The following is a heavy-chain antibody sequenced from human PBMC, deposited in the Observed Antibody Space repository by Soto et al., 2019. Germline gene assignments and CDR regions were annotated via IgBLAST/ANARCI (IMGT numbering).Heavy chain of an antibody. J-gene: IGHJ6*02. CDR2: INSDGSST. CDR1: GFTFSSYW. V-gene: IGHV3-74*01. Sequence: GGSLRLSCAASGFTFSSYWMHWVRQAPGKGLVWVSRINSDGSSTSYADSVKGRFTISRDNAKNTLYLQMNSLRAEDTAVYYCARASRSGSYYWNPSTIYYYYGMDVWGQGTTVTVSS. CDR3: ARASRSGSYYWNPSTIYYYYGMDV. D-gene: IGHD1-26*01.